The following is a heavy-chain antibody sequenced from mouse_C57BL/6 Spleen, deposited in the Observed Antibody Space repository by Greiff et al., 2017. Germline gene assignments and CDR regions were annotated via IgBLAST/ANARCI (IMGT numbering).Heavy chain of an antibody. CDR1: GYAFSSSW. V-gene: IGHV1-82*01. Sequence: VMLVESGPELVKPGASVKISCKASGYAFSSSWMNWVKQRPGKGLEWIGRIHPGDGDTNYNGKFKGKATLTADKSSSTAYMQLSSLTSEDSAVYFGARSKIYYDYDDPFAYWGQGTLVTVSA. D-gene: IGHD2-4*01. CDR2: IHPGDGDT. J-gene: IGHJ3*01. CDR3: ARSKIYYDYDDPFAY.